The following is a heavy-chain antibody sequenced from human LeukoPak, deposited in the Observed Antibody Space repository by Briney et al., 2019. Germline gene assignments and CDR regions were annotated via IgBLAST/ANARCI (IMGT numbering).Heavy chain of an antibody. CDR1: GFSFSSYA. J-gene: IGHJ4*02. D-gene: IGHD6-19*01. CDR2: ISGSGVST. CDR3: AKDMAHGIAVPGSPGPLDY. V-gene: IGHV3-23*01. Sequence: GGSLRLSCAASGFSFSSYAMTWVRQAPGKGLEWVSAISGSGVSTYYADSVKGRFTISRDNSKNTLYLQMNSLGVEDTAGYYCAKDMAHGIAVPGSPGPLDYWGQGTLVTVSS.